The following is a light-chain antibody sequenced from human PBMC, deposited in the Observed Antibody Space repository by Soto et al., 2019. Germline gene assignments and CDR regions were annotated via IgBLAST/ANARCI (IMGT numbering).Light chain of an antibody. CDR1: NIGNKS. J-gene: IGLJ1*01. CDR3: QVWDTSTDHRGV. V-gene: IGLV3-21*02. Sequence: SYELTQPPSVSVAPGQTAMITCGGNNIGNKSVHWYQQRPGQAPVLVVYDDSDRPSGIPDRLSGSNSENTATLTISRVEAGDEADFYCQVWDTSTDHRGVFGTGTKLTVL. CDR2: DDS.